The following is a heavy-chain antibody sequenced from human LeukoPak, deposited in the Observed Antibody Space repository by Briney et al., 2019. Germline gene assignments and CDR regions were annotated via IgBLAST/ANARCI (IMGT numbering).Heavy chain of an antibody. Sequence: SETLSLTCTVSGVSISSYYWSWIRQPPGKGLEWIGYIYYSGSTNYNPSLKSRVTISVDTSKNQFSLKLSSVTAADTAVYYCASGYCSGGSCSPDNNYYYYYGMDVWGQGTTVTVSS. CDR1: GVSISSYY. CDR2: IYYSGST. D-gene: IGHD2-15*01. J-gene: IGHJ6*02. CDR3: ASGYCSGGSCSPDNNYYYYYGMDV. V-gene: IGHV4-59*01.